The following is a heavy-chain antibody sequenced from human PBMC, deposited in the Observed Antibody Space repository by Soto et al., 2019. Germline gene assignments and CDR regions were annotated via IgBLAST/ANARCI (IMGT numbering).Heavy chain of an antibody. D-gene: IGHD2-15*01. CDR1: GFTFSSYG. CDR3: AIQRSGVVY. J-gene: IGHJ4*02. CDR2: ISYDGSNK. V-gene: IGHV3-30*03. Sequence: GGSLRLSCAASGFTFSSYGMHWVRQAPGKGLEWVAVISYDGSNKYYADSVKGRFTISRDNSKNTLYLQMNSLRAEDTAVYYCAIQRSGVVYWGQGTLVTVSS.